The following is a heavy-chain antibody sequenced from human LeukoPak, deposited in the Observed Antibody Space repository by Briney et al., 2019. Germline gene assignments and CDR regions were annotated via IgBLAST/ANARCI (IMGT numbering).Heavy chain of an antibody. Sequence: SETLSLTCTVSGGSISSYYWSWIRQPPGKGLEWVGFIYYSGSTNYNPSLKSRVIISVDTSKNQFSLKLISVTAADTAVYYCARIYGSGSFDYWGQGTLVTVSS. CDR1: GGSISSYY. CDR3: ARIYGSGSFDY. V-gene: IGHV4-59*01. D-gene: IGHD3-10*01. J-gene: IGHJ4*02. CDR2: IYYSGST.